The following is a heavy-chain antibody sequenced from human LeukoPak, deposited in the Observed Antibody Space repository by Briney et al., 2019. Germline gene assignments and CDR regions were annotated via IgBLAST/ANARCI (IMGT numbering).Heavy chain of an antibody. Sequence: ASVKVSCKASGGTFSSYAISWVRQAPGQGLEWMGWISAYNGNTNYAQKLQGRVTMTTDTSTSTAYMELRSLRSDDTAVYYCARKTRTSFDYWGQGTLVTVSS. J-gene: IGHJ4*02. CDR3: ARKTRTSFDY. CDR1: GGTFSSYA. D-gene: IGHD1/OR15-1a*01. CDR2: ISAYNGNT. V-gene: IGHV1-18*01.